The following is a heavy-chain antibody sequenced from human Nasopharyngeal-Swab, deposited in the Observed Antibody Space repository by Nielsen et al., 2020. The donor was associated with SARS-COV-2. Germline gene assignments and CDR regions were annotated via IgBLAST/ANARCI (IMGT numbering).Heavy chain of an antibody. D-gene: IGHD3-10*01. CDR2: IYHSGST. CDR3: ARPGVWFGELKNDAFDI. V-gene: IGHV4-38-2*01. Sequence: IREAPGQGLEWIGSIYHSGSTYYNPSLKSRVTISVDTSKNQFSLKLSSVTAADTAVYYCARPGVWFGELKNDAFDIWGQGTMVTVSS. J-gene: IGHJ3*02.